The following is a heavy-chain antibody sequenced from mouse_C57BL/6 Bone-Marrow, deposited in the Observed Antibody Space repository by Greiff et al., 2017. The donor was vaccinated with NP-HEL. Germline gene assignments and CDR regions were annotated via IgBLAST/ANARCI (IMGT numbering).Heavy chain of an antibody. J-gene: IGHJ1*03. CDR1: GYTFTSYW. V-gene: IGHV1-52*01. CDR2: IDPSDSET. D-gene: IGHD2-3*01. Sequence: QVQLQQPGAELVRPGSSVKLSCKASGYTFTSYWMHWVKQRPIQGLEWIGNIDPSDSETHYNQKFKDKATLTVDKSSSTAYMQLSSLTSEDSAVYYCARRYDGYYDWYFDVWGTGTTVTVSS. CDR3: ARRYDGYYDWYFDV.